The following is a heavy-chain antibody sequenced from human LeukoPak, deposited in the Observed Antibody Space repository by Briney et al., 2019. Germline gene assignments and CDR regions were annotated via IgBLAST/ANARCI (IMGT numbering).Heavy chain of an antibody. CDR3: ARRHCSSTTCYFDY. V-gene: IGHV4-59*08. J-gene: IGHJ4*02. Sequence: SETLSLTCTVSGGSISGSSWSWIRQPPGRGLEWIGHIYYSGSATYNPSLKSRVTISVDTSKNQLSLKLGSVTAADTAVYYCARRHCSSTTCYFDYWGQGALVTVSS. CDR1: GGSISGSS. CDR2: IYYSGSA. D-gene: IGHD2-2*01.